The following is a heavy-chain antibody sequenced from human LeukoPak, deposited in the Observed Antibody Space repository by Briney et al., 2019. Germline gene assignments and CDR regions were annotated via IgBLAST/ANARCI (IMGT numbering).Heavy chain of an antibody. D-gene: IGHD3-9*01. J-gene: IGHJ5*02. CDR3: ARTPDWSSDNWFDP. CDR1: GYSVSSGYY. CDR2: SYSAGAT. V-gene: IGHV4-38-2*01. Sequence: SETLSLTCSVSGYSVSSGYYWGWIRPPAGEGLEWIGISYSAGATYYNPSLTSRVSITLDTYKTHISLRLSSVTAADTAVYYCARTPDWSSDNWFDPWGQGTLVTVSS.